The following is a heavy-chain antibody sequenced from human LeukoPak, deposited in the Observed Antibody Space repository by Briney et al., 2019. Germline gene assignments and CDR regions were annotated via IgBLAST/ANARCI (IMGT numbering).Heavy chain of an antibody. D-gene: IGHD4-17*01. J-gene: IGHJ4*02. Sequence: GGSLRLSCAASGFTFSSYSMNWVRQAPGKGLEWVSSISSSSSYIYYADSVKGRFTISRDNAKNSLYLQMNSLGAEDTAVYYCARDRSTTVTPGGYWGQGTLVTVSS. CDR1: GFTFSSYS. CDR2: ISSSSSYI. CDR3: ARDRSTTVTPGGY. V-gene: IGHV3-21*01.